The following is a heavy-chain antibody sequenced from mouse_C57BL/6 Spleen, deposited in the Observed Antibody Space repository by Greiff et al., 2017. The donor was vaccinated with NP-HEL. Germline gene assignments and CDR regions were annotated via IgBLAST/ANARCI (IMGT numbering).Heavy chain of an antibody. CDR3: ANQIYYYGSSPAWFAY. CDR1: GFTFSDYG. CDR2: ISSGSSTI. Sequence: EVHLVESGGGLVKPGGSLKLSCAASGFTFSDYGMHWVRQAPEKGLEWVAYISSGSSTIYYADTVKGRFTISRDNAKNTLFLQMTSLRSEDTAMYYCANQIYYYGSSPAWFAYWGQGTLVTVSA. V-gene: IGHV5-17*01. D-gene: IGHD1-1*01. J-gene: IGHJ3*01.